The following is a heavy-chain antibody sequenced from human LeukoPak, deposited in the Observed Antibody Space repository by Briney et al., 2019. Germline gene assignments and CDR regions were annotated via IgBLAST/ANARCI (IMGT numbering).Heavy chain of an antibody. J-gene: IGHJ4*02. CDR1: GFTFSNYW. D-gene: IGHD3-16*02. V-gene: IGHV3-23*01. CDR2: ISGSGGST. CDR3: AKGISIYSYFDN. Sequence: GGSLRLSCAASGFTFSNYWIHWVRQAPGKGLEWVSSISGSGGSTHYADSVKGRFTISRDKTKNTLHLQMNSLRAEDTAVYYCAKGISIYSYFDNWGQGTLVTVSS.